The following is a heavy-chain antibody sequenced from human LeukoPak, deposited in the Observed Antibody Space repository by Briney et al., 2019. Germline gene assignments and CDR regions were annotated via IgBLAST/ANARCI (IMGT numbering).Heavy chain of an antibody. Sequence: PSETLSLTCTVSGGSISSYYWNWIRQPPGKGLEWIGEINHSGSTNYNPSLKSRVTISVDTSKNQFSLKLSSVTAADTAVYYCARGYDYVWGSYRYNWFDPWGQGTLVTVSS. CDR2: INHSGST. V-gene: IGHV4-34*01. D-gene: IGHD3-16*02. CDR3: ARGYDYVWGSYRYNWFDP. CDR1: GGSISSYY. J-gene: IGHJ5*02.